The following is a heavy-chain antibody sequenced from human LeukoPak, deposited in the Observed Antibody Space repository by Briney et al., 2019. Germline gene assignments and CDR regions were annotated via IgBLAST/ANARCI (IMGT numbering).Heavy chain of an antibody. CDR2: IYYSGTT. D-gene: IGHD5-18*01. CDR1: GGSVNSGNYY. Sequence: SETLSLTCTVSGGSVNSGNYYWSWIRQPPGKGLERIGYIYYSGTTNYNPSLKSRVTISVDTSKNQFSLKLSSVTAADTAVYYCARSAMALQYFDYWGQGTLVTVSS. V-gene: IGHV4-61*01. CDR3: ARSAMALQYFDY. J-gene: IGHJ4*02.